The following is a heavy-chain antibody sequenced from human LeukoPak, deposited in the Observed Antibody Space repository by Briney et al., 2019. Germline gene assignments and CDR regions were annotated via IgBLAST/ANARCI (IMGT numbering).Heavy chain of an antibody. D-gene: IGHD3-3*01. CDR2: ISGSGGST. CDR3: AKDVSYGYDLWTGYYLDY. J-gene: IGHJ4*02. V-gene: IGHV3-23*01. CDR1: GFTFSSYG. Sequence: PGGSLRLSCAASGFTFSSYGMSWVRQAPGKGLEWVSAISGSGGSTYYADSVKGRFTISRDNSKNTLYLQMNSLRAEDTALYYCAKDVSYGYDLWTGYYLDYWGQGTLVTVSS.